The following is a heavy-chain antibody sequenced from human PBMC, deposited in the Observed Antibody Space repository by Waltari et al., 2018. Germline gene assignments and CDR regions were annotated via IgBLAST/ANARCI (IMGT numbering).Heavy chain of an antibody. J-gene: IGHJ4*02. V-gene: IGHV3-23*03. CDR1: GFTFSSYA. D-gene: IGHD3-10*01. Sequence: EVQLLESGGGLVQPGGSLRLSCAASGFTFSSYAMSWVRQAPGKGLEWVSVIYSGGSTYYADSVKGRFTISRDNSKNTLYLQMNSLRAEDTAVYYCAKEYYYGSGSQFDYWGQGTLVTVSS. CDR2: IYSGGST. CDR3: AKEYYYGSGSQFDY.